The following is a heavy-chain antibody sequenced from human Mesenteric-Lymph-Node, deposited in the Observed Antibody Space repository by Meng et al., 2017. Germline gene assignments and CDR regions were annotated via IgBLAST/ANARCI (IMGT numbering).Heavy chain of an antibody. CDR3: TREPGGGLEGY. Sequence: EGQLVEPGGGLGQPGGALSLSCAASGFTFSGYRMNWVRQAPGKGLEWVSSITSGSSFIYYADSVKGRFTISRDNAKNSLFLQMNSLRAEDTAVYYCTREPGGGLEGYWGQGTLVTVSS. V-gene: IGHV3-21*01. J-gene: IGHJ4*02. CDR2: ITSGSSFI. CDR1: GFTFSGYR. D-gene: IGHD6-19*01.